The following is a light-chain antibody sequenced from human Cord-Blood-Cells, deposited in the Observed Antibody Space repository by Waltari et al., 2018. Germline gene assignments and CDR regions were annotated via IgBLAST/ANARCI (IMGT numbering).Light chain of an antibody. V-gene: IGLV2-14*01. J-gene: IGLJ3*02. CDR1: SSDVGGYNY. CDR2: DVS. Sequence: QSALTQPASVSGSPGQSITISCTGTSSDVGGYNYVSWYQQHPGKAPKLMIYDVSNRPSGVSKRCAGSKSGNTASLTSSGLQAEDEADYYCSSYTSSSTWVFGGGTKLTVL. CDR3: SSYTSSSTWV.